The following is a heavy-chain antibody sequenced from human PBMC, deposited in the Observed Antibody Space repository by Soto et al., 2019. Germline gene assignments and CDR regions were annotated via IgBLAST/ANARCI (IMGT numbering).Heavy chain of an antibody. CDR2: ISYRGST. CDR3: ASSGIVGREVNTWFDP. D-gene: IGHD3-22*01. V-gene: IGHV4-59*01. Sequence: SETLSLTCTFSSGSITTSYWSWIRQPLGKALEWIGYISYRGSTNYNPSLKSRLTISIDTSKSQISLKLTSMTTADTAVYYCASSGIVGREVNTWFDPWGQGTLVTVSS. J-gene: IGHJ5*02. CDR1: SGSITTSY.